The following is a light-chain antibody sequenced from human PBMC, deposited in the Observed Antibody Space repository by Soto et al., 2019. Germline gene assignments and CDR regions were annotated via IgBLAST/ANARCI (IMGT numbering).Light chain of an antibody. CDR1: QDINSW. V-gene: IGKV1D-16*01. CDR2: AAS. J-gene: IGKJ4*02. Sequence: DVQMTQSPSSLSASVGDRVTITCRASQDINSWLAWYQQKPGNAPKSLSYAASSLQTGVPSRFSGSASGTHFTLTSGNLQPEDSATYYCQQYKIYPLPCGGGTKVEIK. CDR3: QQYKIYPLP.